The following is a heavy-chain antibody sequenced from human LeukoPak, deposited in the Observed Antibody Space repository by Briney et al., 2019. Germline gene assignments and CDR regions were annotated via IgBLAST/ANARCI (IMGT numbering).Heavy chain of an antibody. V-gene: IGHV4-61*02. D-gene: IGHD1-1*01. CDR1: GGSISSSSYY. CDR2: IYISGST. Sequence: SETLSLTCTVSGGSISSSSYYWSWIRQPAGKGLEWIGRIYISGSTNYNPSLKSRVTMLVDTSKNQFSLKLSSVTAADTAVYYCARDRGTWNDDGFDYWGQGTLVTVSS. J-gene: IGHJ4*02. CDR3: ARDRGTWNDDGFDY.